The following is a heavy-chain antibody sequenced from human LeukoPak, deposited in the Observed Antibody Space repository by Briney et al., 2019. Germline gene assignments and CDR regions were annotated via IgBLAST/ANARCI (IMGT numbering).Heavy chain of an antibody. V-gene: IGHV3-23*01. CDR2: ISGSGGST. J-gene: IGHJ4*02. D-gene: IGHD3-22*01. Sequence: SGGSLRLSCAASGFTFSSYWMSWVRQAPGKGLEWVSAISGSGGSTYYADSVKGRFTISRDNSKKMLYLQMNSLRPEDTAVYYCATARYDRSGYSAAFDYWGQGTLVTVSS. CDR3: ATARYDRSGYSAAFDY. CDR1: GFTFSSYW.